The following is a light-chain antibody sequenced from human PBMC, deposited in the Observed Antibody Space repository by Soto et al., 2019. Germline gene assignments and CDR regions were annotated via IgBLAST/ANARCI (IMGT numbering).Light chain of an antibody. CDR1: QSVLYSSNNKNY. CDR3: QQYYSTPLA. Sequence: DIVMTQSPDSLAVSLGERATINCKSSQSVLYSSNNKNYLAWYQQKPRQPPKLLIYWACTRESGVPDRFSGSGSGTDFTLTISSLQAEDVAVYYCQQYYSTPLAFGQGTKVEIK. V-gene: IGKV4-1*01. J-gene: IGKJ1*01. CDR2: WAC.